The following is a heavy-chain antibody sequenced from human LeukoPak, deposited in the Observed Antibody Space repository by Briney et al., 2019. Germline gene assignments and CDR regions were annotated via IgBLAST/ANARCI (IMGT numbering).Heavy chain of an antibody. CDR1: GGTFSSYA. CDR2: IIPILGIA. V-gene: IGHV1-69*04. Sequence: GASVKVSCKASGGTFSSYAISWVRQAPGQGLEWMGRIIPILGIANYAQKFQGRVTITRNTSISTAYMELSSLRSEDTAVYYCARGYYDFWSGRTDYNWFDPWGQGTLVTVSS. CDR3: ARGYYDFWSGRTDYNWFDP. D-gene: IGHD3-3*01. J-gene: IGHJ5*02.